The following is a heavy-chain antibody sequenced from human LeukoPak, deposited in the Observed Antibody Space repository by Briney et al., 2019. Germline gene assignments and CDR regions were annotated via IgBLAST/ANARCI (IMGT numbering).Heavy chain of an antibody. Sequence: ASVKVSCKVSGYTLTELSMHWVRQAPGQGLEWMGGFDPEDGETIYAQKFQGRVTMTEDTSTDTAYMELNSLRSEDTAVYYCATLNYDILTGYLYYFDYWGQGTLVTVSS. V-gene: IGHV1-24*01. D-gene: IGHD3-9*01. CDR1: GYTLTELS. J-gene: IGHJ4*02. CDR3: ATLNYDILTGYLYYFDY. CDR2: FDPEDGET.